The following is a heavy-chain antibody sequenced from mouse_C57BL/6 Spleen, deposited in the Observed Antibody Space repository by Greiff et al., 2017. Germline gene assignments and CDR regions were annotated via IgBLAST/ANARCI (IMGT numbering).Heavy chain of an antibody. CDR1: GYTFTSYW. Sequence: VQLQQPGAELVKPGASVKLSCKASGYTFTSYWMQWVKQRPGQGLEWIGEIDPSDSYTNYNQKFKGKATLTVDTSSSTAYMQLSSLTSEDSAVYYCARTGRVSFGDWGKGTTLTVSS. D-gene: IGHD4-1*01. CDR2: IDPSDSYT. CDR3: ARTGRVSFGD. J-gene: IGHJ2*01. V-gene: IGHV1-50*01.